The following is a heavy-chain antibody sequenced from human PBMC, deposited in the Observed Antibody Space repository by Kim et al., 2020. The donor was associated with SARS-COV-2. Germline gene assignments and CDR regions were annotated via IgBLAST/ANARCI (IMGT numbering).Heavy chain of an antibody. V-gene: IGHV4-34*13. J-gene: IGHJ5*02. D-gene: IGHD3-10*01. CDR3: ARGHITMVTGGDWFDP. Sequence: SLKSRVTISVDTSKNQFSLKLSSVTAADTAVYYCARGHITMVTGGDWFDPWGQGTLVTVSS.